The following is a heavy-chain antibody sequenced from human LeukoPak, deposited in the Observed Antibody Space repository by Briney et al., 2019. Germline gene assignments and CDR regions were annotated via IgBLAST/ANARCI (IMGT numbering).Heavy chain of an antibody. CDR1: GGTFSSNA. J-gene: IGHJ4*02. D-gene: IGHD3-3*01. V-gene: IGHV1-69*01. Sequence: GASVKVSCKASGGTFSSNAISWVRQAPGQGLEWMGGINPFFGTANYAQKFQGRVTITADESTSTAYMELSSLRSEDTAVYYCAREGYPPGSGYFYYFDYWGQGTLVTVSS. CDR3: AREGYPPGSGYFYYFDY. CDR2: INPFFGTA.